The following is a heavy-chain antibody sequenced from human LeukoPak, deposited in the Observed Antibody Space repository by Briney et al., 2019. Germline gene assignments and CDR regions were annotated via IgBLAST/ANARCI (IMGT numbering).Heavy chain of an antibody. CDR3: ASYYDPLVGDAFDI. Sequence: GSLRLSCAASGFPFSTYWMAWGRQAPGKGLEWVANLDQDGSERYYLDSVKGRFTISRDNAKTSLYLQMNNLRVEDTAVYYCASYYDPLVGDAFDIWGQGTMVMVSS. V-gene: IGHV3-7*01. CDR2: LDQDGSER. J-gene: IGHJ3*02. CDR1: GFPFSTYW. D-gene: IGHD3-22*01.